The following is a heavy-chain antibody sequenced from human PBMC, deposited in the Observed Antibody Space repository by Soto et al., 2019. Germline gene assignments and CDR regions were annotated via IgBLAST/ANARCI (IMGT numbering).Heavy chain of an antibody. J-gene: IGHJ4*02. D-gene: IGHD1-1*01. CDR1: GFTFDDYA. CDR3: AKEKPTTTCFDS. CDR2: ISWNSGSI. Sequence: EVQLVESGGGLVQPGRSLRLSCAASGFTFDDYAMHWVRQAPGKGLEWVSGISWNSGSIGYADSVKGRFTISRDNAKNSLYLQMNSLRAEDTALYYCAKEKPTTTCFDSWGQGTLVTVSS. V-gene: IGHV3-9*01.